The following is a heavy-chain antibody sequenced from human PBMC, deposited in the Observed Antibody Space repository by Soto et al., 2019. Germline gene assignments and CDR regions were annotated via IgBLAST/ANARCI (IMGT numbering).Heavy chain of an antibody. CDR2: ISAYNGNT. D-gene: IGHD2-2*01. J-gene: IGHJ5*02. CDR3: ARAQYCSSTSCYYWFDP. V-gene: IGHV1-18*01. CDR1: GYTFTSCG. Sequence: ASVKVSCKASGYTFTSCGISWVRQAPGQGLEWMGWISAYNGNTKYSQKIQGRVTITRDTSASTAYMELSSLRSEDTAVYYCARAQYCSSTSCYYWFDPWGQGTLVTVSS.